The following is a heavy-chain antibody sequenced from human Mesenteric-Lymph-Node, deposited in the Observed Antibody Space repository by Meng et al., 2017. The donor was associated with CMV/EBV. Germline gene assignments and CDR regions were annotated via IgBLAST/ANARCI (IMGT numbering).Heavy chain of an antibody. CDR3: AKDLGGYDFWSGFYTDY. CDR2: IRYDGSNK. J-gene: IGHJ4*02. Sequence: GESLKISCAASGFTFRSYDMNWVRQAPGKGLEWVAFIRYDGSNKYYADSVKGRFTISRDSSRDTLFLQMNSLRPEDTAVYYCAKDLGGYDFWSGFYTDYWGQGTLVTVSS. V-gene: IGHV3-30*02. D-gene: IGHD3-3*01. CDR1: GFTFRSYD.